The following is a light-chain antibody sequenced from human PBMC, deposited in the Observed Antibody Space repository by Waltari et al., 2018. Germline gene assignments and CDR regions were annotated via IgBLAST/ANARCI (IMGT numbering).Light chain of an antibody. J-gene: IGKJ2*01. CDR3: QQSFSPPYT. CDR2: WAS. V-gene: IGKV4-1*01. Sequence: DIVMTQTPDYLAASLGERATITCRYTHSLYKTFNDNNFLTWYQQKPGQPPKLLIYWASTRESGVPDRFTGSGSGTDFTLTINSLQAEDVAVYYCQQSFSPPYTFGQGTKLEMK. CDR1: HSLYKTFNDNNF.